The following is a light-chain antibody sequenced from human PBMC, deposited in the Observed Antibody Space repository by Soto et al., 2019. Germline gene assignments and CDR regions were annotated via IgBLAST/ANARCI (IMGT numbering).Light chain of an antibody. CDR3: QQYNNWPPPT. Sequence: EIVMTQSTAILSWPPGERATLSCRASQSVSSKLAWYQQKPGQAHRLLSYGSSTRATGIPARFSGSGSGTAFTLTISSLQSEDFEIYYCQQYNNWPPPTFCQGTRLDIX. CDR1: QSVSSK. J-gene: IGKJ5*01. CDR2: GSS. V-gene: IGKV3-15*01.